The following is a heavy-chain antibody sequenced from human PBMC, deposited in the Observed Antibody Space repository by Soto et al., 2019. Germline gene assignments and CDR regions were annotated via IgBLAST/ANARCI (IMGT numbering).Heavy chain of an antibody. V-gene: IGHV1-18*04. CDR3: ASASITMLRGVTYYYYGVDV. Sequence: ASVKVSCEASGYTFTSYCISWVRQAPGQGREWMGLISGYNGNTNYAQKFQGRVTMTTDTSTNTAYMEVRSLRSDDTAVYYCASASITMLRGVTYYYYGVDVWGQGTTVTVSS. D-gene: IGHD3-10*01. J-gene: IGHJ6*02. CDR2: ISGYNGNT. CDR1: GYTFTSYC.